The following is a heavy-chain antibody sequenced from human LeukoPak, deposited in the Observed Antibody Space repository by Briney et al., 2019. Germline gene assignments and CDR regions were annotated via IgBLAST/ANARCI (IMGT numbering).Heavy chain of an antibody. D-gene: IGHD5-12*01. Sequence: GRSLRLSCEVSGFNFNNFAFHWVRQTPGRGLECVAVIAYDGSNEYYADSVKGRFTFSRDNSKNTVYLQMNNVRPEDTAVYFCARDRDYWGYGGMDVWGRGTTVIVSS. V-gene: IGHV3-30*03. CDR2: IAYDGSNE. CDR3: ARDRDYWGYGGMDV. J-gene: IGHJ6*02. CDR1: GFNFNNFA.